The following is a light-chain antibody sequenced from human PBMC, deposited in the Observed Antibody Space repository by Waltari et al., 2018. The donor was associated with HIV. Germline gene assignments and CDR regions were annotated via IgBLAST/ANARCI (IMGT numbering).Light chain of an antibody. CDR1: SSDVGSSNL. V-gene: IGLV2-23*01. J-gene: IGLJ3*02. CDR2: EGS. CDR3: CSYAGSSTWV. Sequence: QSALTQPASVSGSTGQSTTLPCTGTSSDVGSSNLVSWYQQHPGKAPKLMIYEGSKRPSGVSNRFSGSKSGNTASLTISGLQAEDEADYYCCSYAGSSTWVFGGGTKLTVL.